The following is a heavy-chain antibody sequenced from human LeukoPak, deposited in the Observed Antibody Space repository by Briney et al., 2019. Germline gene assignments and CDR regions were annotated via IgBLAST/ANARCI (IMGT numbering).Heavy chain of an antibody. CDR2: IKPDGGDK. CDR1: GFTFDDYW. D-gene: IGHD1-26*01. J-gene: IGHJ4*02. CDR3: ARERGWELPSSFDS. Sequence: GGSLRLCCAASGFTFDDYWMSWVRQAPGKGLEWVANIKPDGGDKYYVDSVKGRFTISRDNGKNSMCLQVNSLRAEDTAVYYCARERGWELPSSFDSWGQGTLVTVSS. V-gene: IGHV3-7*01.